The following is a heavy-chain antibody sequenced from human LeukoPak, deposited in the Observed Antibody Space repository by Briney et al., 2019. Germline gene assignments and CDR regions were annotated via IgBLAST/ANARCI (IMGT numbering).Heavy chain of an antibody. V-gene: IGHV3-23*01. Sequence: PGGTLRLSCAASGFTFSNYVMTWVRLTPEKRLEWVSTIRGSGDTSGDSTYYAESVKGRVTISRDNSKNTLYLQMNSLRAEDTAIYYCARYCSGHTCYSGIDYWGQGTLVSVSS. CDR1: GFTFSNYV. D-gene: IGHD2-15*01. J-gene: IGHJ4*02. CDR2: IRGSGDTSGDST. CDR3: ARYCSGHTCYSGIDY.